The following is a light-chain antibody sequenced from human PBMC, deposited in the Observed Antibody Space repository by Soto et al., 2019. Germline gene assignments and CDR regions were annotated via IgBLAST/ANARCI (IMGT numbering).Light chain of an antibody. V-gene: IGKV1-39*01. CDR3: QQSYRTPSLT. J-gene: IGKJ4*01. CDR2: AAS. CDR1: QSIDKY. Sequence: DIQMTQSPSSLSASVGDRVTITCRASQSIDKYVNWYQQKPGKGPNLLIYAASNLRTGVPSRFSGSGSGTDFTLTISGLLPEDFATYFCQQSYRTPSLTFGGGTKVEIK.